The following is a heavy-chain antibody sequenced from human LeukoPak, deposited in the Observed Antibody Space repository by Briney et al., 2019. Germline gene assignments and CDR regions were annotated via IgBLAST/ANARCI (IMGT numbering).Heavy chain of an antibody. Sequence: PGGSLRLPCAASGFTFSSYSMNWVRQAPGKGLEWVSSISSSSSSYIYYADSVKGRFTISRDNAKNSLYLQMNSLRAEDTAVYYCARAPGLWFGEPFFDYWGQGTLVTVSS. CDR1: GFTFSSYS. V-gene: IGHV3-21*01. D-gene: IGHD3-10*01. J-gene: IGHJ4*02. CDR2: ISSSSSSYI. CDR3: ARAPGLWFGEPFFDY.